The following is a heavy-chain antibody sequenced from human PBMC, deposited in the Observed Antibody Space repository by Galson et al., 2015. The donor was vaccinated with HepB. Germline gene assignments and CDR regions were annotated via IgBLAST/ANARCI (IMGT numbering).Heavy chain of an antibody. J-gene: IGHJ4*02. D-gene: IGHD3-22*01. V-gene: IGHV3-30*04. CDR3: ARGYYYDSSGKLDY. Sequence: SLRLSCAASGFTFSSYAMHWVRQAPGKGLEWVAVISYDGSNKYYADSVKGRFTISRDNSKNTLYLQMNSLRAEDTAVYYCARGYYYDSSGKLDYWGQGTLVTVSS. CDR1: GFTFSSYA. CDR2: ISYDGSNK.